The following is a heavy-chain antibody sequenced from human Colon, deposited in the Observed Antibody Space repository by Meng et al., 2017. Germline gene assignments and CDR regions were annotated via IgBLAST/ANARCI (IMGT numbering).Heavy chain of an antibody. D-gene: IGHD3-22*01. Sequence: ASVKVSCKASGYTFTNYDINWVRQATGQGLEWMGWMNPKSGKTGYAQKFQGRVTITRDTSIGTAYMELSTVTSEDTAVYYCARAGSGYYDSHFYSWGQGTLVTVSS. CDR3: ARAGSGYYDSHFYS. V-gene: IGHV1-8*03. CDR1: GYTFTNYD. J-gene: IGHJ4*02. CDR2: MNPKSGKT.